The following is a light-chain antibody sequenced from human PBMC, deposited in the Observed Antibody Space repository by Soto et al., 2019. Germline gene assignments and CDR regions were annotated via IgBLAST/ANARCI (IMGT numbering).Light chain of an antibody. V-gene: IGLV2-8*01. Sequence: QSALTQPPSASGSPGQSVPISCTGTSSDVGGYNYVSWYQQHPGKAPKVMIYEVSKRPSGVPDRFSGSKSGNTASLTVSGLQAEDEADYYCSSFAGSNEMVFGGGTKLTVL. CDR3: SSFAGSNEMV. CDR1: SSDVGGYNY. CDR2: EVS. J-gene: IGLJ2*01.